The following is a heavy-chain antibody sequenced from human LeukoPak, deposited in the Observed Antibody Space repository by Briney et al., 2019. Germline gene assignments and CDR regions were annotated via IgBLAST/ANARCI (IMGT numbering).Heavy chain of an antibody. Sequence: SQTLSLTCTVSGGSISSGGYYWSWLRQHPEKGLEWIGYIYYSGSTYYNPSLKSRVTISVDTSKNQFSLKLSSVTAADTAVYYCARGYVDTAMVRGMDVWGQGTTVTVSS. V-gene: IGHV4-31*03. D-gene: IGHD5-18*01. J-gene: IGHJ6*02. CDR1: GGSISSGGYY. CDR3: ARGYVDTAMVRGMDV. CDR2: IYYSGST.